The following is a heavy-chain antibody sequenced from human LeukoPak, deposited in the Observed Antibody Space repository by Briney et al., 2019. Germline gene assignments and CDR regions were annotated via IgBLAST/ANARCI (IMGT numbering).Heavy chain of an antibody. Sequence: SETLSLTCTVSGGSISSYYWSWIRQPPGKGLEWIGYIYYSGSTNYNPSLKSRITMSVDTSKNQFSLKVTSVTAADTAVYYCARGTYYSFWSDYSYPDWFDPWGQGTLVTVSS. V-gene: IGHV4-59*08. CDR1: GGSISSYY. D-gene: IGHD3-3*01. CDR2: IYYSGST. CDR3: ARGTYYSFWSDYSYPDWFDP. J-gene: IGHJ5*02.